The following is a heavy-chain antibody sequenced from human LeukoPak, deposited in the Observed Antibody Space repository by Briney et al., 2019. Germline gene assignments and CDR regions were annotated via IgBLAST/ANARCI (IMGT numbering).Heavy chain of an antibody. D-gene: IGHD2-15*01. CDR1: GGSFSGYY. Sequence: SETLSLTCAVYGGSFSGYYWSWIRQPPGKGLEWIGVINHSGSTNYNPSLKSRVTISVDTSKNQFSLKLSSVTAADTAVYYCARADIVVVVAATPSLRWFDPWGQGTLVTVSS. CDR3: ARADIVVVVAATPSLRWFDP. J-gene: IGHJ5*02. V-gene: IGHV4-34*01. CDR2: INHSGST.